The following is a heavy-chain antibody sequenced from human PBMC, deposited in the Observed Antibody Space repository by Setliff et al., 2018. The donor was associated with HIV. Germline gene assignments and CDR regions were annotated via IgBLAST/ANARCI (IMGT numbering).Heavy chain of an antibody. J-gene: IGHJ3*02. V-gene: IGHV4-4*07. CDR2: IHTSGNI. D-gene: IGHD3-22*01. Sequence: SETLSLTCTVSDDSISSYYWSWIRQSAGKELEWIGRIHTSGNIRYNPSLQSRVTMSTDTSNNQFSLKLSSVTAADTAVYYCVKVGPSYYYDSTGYSPDAFDIWGHGTKVTVSS. CDR3: VKVGPSYYYDSTGYSPDAFDI. CDR1: DDSISSYY.